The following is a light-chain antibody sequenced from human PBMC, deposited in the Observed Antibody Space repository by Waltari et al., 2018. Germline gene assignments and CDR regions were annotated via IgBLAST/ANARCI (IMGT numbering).Light chain of an antibody. CDR3: QQYNSYSGYT. CDR1: QNINTG. V-gene: IGKV1-5*03. Sequence: DIQMTQSPSTLSAFVGDTVTITCRASQNINTGLAWYQQKPGKAPNLLIYKASSLKSGVTSRFSGVGSGTEFTLTISNLQPDDFATYYCQQYNSYSGYTFGQGTKLEIK. CDR2: KAS. J-gene: IGKJ2*01.